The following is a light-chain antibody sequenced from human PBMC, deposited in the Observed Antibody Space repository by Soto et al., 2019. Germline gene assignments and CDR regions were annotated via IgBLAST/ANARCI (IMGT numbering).Light chain of an antibody. CDR2: EVS. CDR1: SSDVGGYNY. CDR3: ISYAGSNNLWV. V-gene: IGLV2-8*01. J-gene: IGLJ1*01. Sequence: QSALTQPPSASGSLGQSVTISCTGTSSDVGGYNYVSWYQQHPGKAPKLMIYEVSKRPSGVPDRFSGSKSGNTASLTVSGLQAEDVADYYCISYAGSNNLWVFGTGTKLTVL.